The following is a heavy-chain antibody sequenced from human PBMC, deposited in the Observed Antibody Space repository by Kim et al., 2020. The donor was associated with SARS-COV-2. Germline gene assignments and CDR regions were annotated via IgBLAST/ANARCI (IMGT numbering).Heavy chain of an antibody. V-gene: IGHV1-69*13. CDR3: AREGRLALGDAFDI. J-gene: IGHJ3*02. D-gene: IGHD3-10*01. Sequence: SVKVSCKASGGTFSSYAISWVRQAPGQGLEWMGGIIPIFGTANYAQKFQGRVTITADESTSTAYMELSSLRSEDTAVYYCAREGRLALGDAFDIWGQGTMVTVSS. CDR1: GGTFSSYA. CDR2: IIPIFGTA.